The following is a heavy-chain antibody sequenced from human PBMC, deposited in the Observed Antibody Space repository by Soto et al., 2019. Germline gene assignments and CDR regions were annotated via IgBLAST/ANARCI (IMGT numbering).Heavy chain of an antibody. V-gene: IGHV4-39*01. CDR3: ARHWLLPVAGYYFDF. J-gene: IGHJ4*02. Sequence: PSETLSLTCTVSGGSISSSNYYWGWIRQPPGKGLEWIGSIYYSGTTYYNPSLRSRVTISEDTSKNQFSLKVGSATAADTAVYYCARHWLLPVAGYYFDFCSQGTLVTVSS. CDR1: GGSISSSNYY. D-gene: IGHD6-19*01. CDR2: IYYSGTT.